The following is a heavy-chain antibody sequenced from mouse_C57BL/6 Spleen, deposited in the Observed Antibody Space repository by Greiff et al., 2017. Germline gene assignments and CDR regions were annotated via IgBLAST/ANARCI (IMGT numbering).Heavy chain of an antibody. CDR3: APHYYGSSSFAY. Sequence: EVQLQQSGAELVKPGASVKLSCTASGFNIKDYYMHWVKQRTEQGLEWIGRIDPEDGDTKYAPKFQGKATITADTSSNTAYLQLSSLTSEDTAVYYCAPHYYGSSSFAYGGQGTLVTVSA. D-gene: IGHD1-1*01. J-gene: IGHJ3*01. V-gene: IGHV14-2*01. CDR1: GFNIKDYY. CDR2: IDPEDGDT.